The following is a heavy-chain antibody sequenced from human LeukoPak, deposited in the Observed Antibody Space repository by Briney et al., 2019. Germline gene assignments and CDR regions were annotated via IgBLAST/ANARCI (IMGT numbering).Heavy chain of an antibody. V-gene: IGHV3-21*01. J-gene: IGHJ4*02. CDR3: ARRRPRWYFDY. CDR1: GFTISSYS. CDR2: ISSISSYI. Sequence: GGSMRLSCAASGFTISSYSMNWVRHARGTGLEWVSSISSISSYIYYADSVKGRFTIARGYAKNSLYLQMNSLRAEDTAVYYCARRRPRWYFDYWGQGTLVTVSS.